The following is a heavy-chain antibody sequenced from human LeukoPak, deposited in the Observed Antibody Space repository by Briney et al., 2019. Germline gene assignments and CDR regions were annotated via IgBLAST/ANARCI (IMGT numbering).Heavy chain of an antibody. CDR2: IYPGDSDT. Sequence: GESLKISCKGSGYSFTSHWVGWVRQMPGKGLEWMGIIYPGDSDTRYSPSFQGQVTISADKSISTAYLQWSSLKASDTAMYYCARRAFRYAYGYWGQGTLVTVSS. J-gene: IGHJ4*02. V-gene: IGHV5-51*01. D-gene: IGHD5-18*01. CDR3: ARRAFRYAYGY. CDR1: GYSFTSHW.